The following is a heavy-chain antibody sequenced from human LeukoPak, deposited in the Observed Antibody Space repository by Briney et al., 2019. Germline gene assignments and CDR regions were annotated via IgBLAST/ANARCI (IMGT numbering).Heavy chain of an antibody. CDR1: GFTFGDYC. J-gene: IGHJ4*02. V-gene: IGHV3-21*01. CDR3: AALDSYDFWSGSRGFDY. Sequence: GGSLRLSCTASGFTFGDYCMAWFRQAPGKGLEWVSSISSSSSYIYYADSVKGRFTISRDNAKNSLYLQMNSLRAEDTAVYYCAALDSYDFWSGSRGFDYWGQGTLVTVSS. CDR2: ISSSSSYI. D-gene: IGHD3-3*01.